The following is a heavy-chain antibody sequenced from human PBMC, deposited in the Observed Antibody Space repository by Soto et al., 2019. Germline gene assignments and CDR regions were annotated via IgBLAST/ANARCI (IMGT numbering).Heavy chain of an antibody. D-gene: IGHD3-22*01. J-gene: IGHJ4*02. Sequence: ASVKVSCKASGYTFTSYDINWVRQATGQGLEWMGWMNPNSGNTGYAQKFQGRVTMTRNTSKNQFSLKLSSVTAADTAVYYCARSHNQDSSAQGYWGQGTLVTVSS. V-gene: IGHV1-8*01. CDR2: MNPNSGNT. CDR3: ARSHNQDSSAQGY. CDR1: GYTFTSYD.